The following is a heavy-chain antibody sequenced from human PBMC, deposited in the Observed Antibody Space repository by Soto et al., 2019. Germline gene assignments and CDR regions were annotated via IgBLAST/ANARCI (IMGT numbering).Heavy chain of an antibody. V-gene: IGHV1-18*01. J-gene: IGHJ4*02. CDR2: ISAYNGNT. D-gene: IGHD2-2*01. CDR1: GYTFTSYG. CDR3: ARVEIVVVPAAMGLFGVVVVAARTFDY. Sequence: ASVKVSCKASGYTFTSYGISWVRQAPGQGLEWMGWISAYNGNTNYAQKLQGRVTMTTDTSTSTAYMELRSLRFDDTAVFYCARVEIVVVPAAMGLFGVVVVAARTFDYWGQGTLVTVSS.